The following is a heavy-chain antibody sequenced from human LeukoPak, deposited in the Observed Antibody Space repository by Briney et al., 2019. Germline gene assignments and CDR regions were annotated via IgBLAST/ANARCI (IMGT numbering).Heavy chain of an antibody. CDR1: GFTVSSNY. CDR2: IYSGGST. V-gene: IGHV3-53*01. J-gene: IGHJ4*02. CDR3: ARGSVAGTREFDY. D-gene: IGHD6-19*01. Sequence: GGSLRLSCAASGFTVSSNYMSWVRQAPGKGLEWVSVIYSGGSTYYADSVKGRFTISRDNSKNTLYLQMNSLRAEDTAVYYCARGSVAGTREFDYWGQGTLVTVSS.